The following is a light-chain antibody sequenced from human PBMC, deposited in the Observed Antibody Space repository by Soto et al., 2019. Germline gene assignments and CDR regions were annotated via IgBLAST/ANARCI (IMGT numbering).Light chain of an antibody. CDR2: WAS. CDR3: QQYYTTPYT. V-gene: IGKV4-1*01. J-gene: IGKJ2*01. Sequence: DIVMTQFPDSLAVSLGERATVNCMSSQSVLYNSNNKNYLAWYQQKPGQPPKLLIYWASTRESGIPDRFSGSGSGTYFTLTISSLQAEDVAVYYCQQYYTTPYTFGQGTKLEI. CDR1: QSVLYNSNNKNY.